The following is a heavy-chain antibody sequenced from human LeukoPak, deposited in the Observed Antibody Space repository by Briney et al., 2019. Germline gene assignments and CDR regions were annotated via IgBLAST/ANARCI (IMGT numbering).Heavy chain of an antibody. CDR3: ARVQGYYYDSSGYLDY. J-gene: IGHJ4*02. CDR1: GYTFTSYG. V-gene: IGHV1-18*01. CDR2: ISAYNGNT. D-gene: IGHD3-22*01. Sequence: GASVKVSCKASGYTFTSYGIRWVRQAPGQGLEWMGWISAYNGNTNYAQKLQGRVTMTTDTSTSTAYMELRSLRSDDTAVYYCARVQGYYYDSSGYLDYWGQGTLVTVSS.